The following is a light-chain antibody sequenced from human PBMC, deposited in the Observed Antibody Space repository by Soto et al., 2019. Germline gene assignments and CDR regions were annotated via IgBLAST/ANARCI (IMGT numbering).Light chain of an antibody. CDR2: GAW. J-gene: IGKJ1*01. V-gene: IGKV1-6*01. CDR3: LQNHNYPRT. CDR1: QDIRDD. Sequence: AIQMTQSPSSLSASVGARVTMTFRESQDIRDDVGWYQQNPGKAPKLLFSGAWRLQSGVPSRFSGSGSGAAFTLTITGLRPEDSAPYYWLQNHNYPRTFGQGTKVDIK.